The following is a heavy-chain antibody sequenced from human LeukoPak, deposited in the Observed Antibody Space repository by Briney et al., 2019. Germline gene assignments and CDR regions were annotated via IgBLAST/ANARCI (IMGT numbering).Heavy chain of an antibody. D-gene: IGHD6-13*01. V-gene: IGHV3-30-3*01. CDR2: ISFDGSNK. Sequence: PGGSLRLSCAASGFTFSNYAMNWVRQAPGKGLEWVATISFDGSNKYYSDVVTGRFTVSRDNAMNSLYLQMNSLRAEDTAIYYCARSLPYGTTWYGRSDFWGQGTLVTVSS. CDR3: ARSLPYGTTWYGRSDF. J-gene: IGHJ4*02. CDR1: GFTFSNYA.